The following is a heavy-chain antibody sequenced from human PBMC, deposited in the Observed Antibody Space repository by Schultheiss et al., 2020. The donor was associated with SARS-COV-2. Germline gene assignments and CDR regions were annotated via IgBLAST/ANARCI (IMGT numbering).Heavy chain of an antibody. CDR3: AKDSMMDGQWQVSREYYFDY. D-gene: IGHD6-19*01. CDR1: GDSVSSNSAA. CDR2: TYYRSKWYN. V-gene: IGHV6-1*01. J-gene: IGHJ4*02. Sequence: SQTLSLTCAISGDSVSSNSAAWNWIRQSPSRGLEWLGRTYYRSKWYNDYAVSVKSRITINPDTSKNQFSLQLNSVTPEDTAVYYCAKDSMMDGQWQVSREYYFDYWGQGTLVTVSS.